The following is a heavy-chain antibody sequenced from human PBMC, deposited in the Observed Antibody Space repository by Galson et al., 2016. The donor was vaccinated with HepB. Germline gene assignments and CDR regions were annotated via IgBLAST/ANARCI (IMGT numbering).Heavy chain of an antibody. CDR1: GFSFNTYS. D-gene: IGHD4-17*01. CDR2: ISTGSTYI. Sequence: SLRLSCAASGFSFNTYSFNWVRQAPGKGLEWVSSISTGSTYIYYADSVKGRFTISRDNAKNSLYLQMSNLRAEDTAVYYCARSPAYGDYLPRYFDLWGRGTLVTVSS. V-gene: IGHV3-21*01. CDR3: ARSPAYGDYLPRYFDL. J-gene: IGHJ2*01.